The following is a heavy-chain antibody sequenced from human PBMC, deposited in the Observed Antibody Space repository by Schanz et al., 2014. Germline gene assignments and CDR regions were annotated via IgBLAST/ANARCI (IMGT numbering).Heavy chain of an antibody. CDR2: INPNSGAT. Sequence: QVPLVQSGAEVKKPGASVKVSCTASGYTLTNFDINWVRQAPGQGLEWLGWINPNSGATSSAQKFQGRVTMTRDTSSSTVYMQLSSLTSDDTAIYYCARVTTGYDSWGQGTLVTVSS. J-gene: IGHJ4*02. CDR1: GYTLTNFD. CDR3: ARVTTGYDS. V-gene: IGHV1-2*02. D-gene: IGHD5-12*01.